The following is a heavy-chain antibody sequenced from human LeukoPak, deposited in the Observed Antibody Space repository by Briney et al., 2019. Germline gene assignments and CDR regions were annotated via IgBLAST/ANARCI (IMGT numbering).Heavy chain of an antibody. CDR2: IYYSGST. Sequence: SETLSLTCTVSGGSISSYYLSWIRQPPVKGLEWIGYIYYSGSTNYNPSLKSRVTISVDTSKNQFSLKLRSVTAADTAVYYCARARYYYDSSGFPPLQLDAFDIWGQGTMVTVSS. J-gene: IGHJ3*02. CDR1: GGSISSYY. CDR3: ARARYYYDSSGFPPLQLDAFDI. D-gene: IGHD3-22*01. V-gene: IGHV4-59*01.